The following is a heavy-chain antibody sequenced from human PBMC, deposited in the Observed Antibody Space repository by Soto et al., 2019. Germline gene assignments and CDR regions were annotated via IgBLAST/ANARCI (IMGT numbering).Heavy chain of an antibody. V-gene: IGHV3-11*01. CDR2: ISRTDSSK. CDR1: GLSFSDYD. J-gene: IGHJ6*02. Sequence: QVQLVESGGGLVKPGGSLRLSCAATGLSFSDYDMTWIRQAPGQGLEWLSYISRTDSSKYYAGSVKGRFTISVDSAKRSVYLQMNSLRADDTAVYYCARDLYGLDVWGQGTTVIVSS. CDR3: ARDLYGLDV.